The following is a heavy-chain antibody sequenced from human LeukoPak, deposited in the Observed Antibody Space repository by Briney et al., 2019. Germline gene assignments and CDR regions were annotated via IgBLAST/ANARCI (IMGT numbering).Heavy chain of an antibody. V-gene: IGHV4-39*07. CDR3: ARGVVIAPQTFDY. CDR1: GGPISDSGYY. D-gene: IGHD2-21*01. J-gene: IGHJ4*02. Sequence: SETLSLTCTVSGGPISDSGYYWGWIRQPPGKGLGWIGSIYYRGITYYNPSLKSRVTMSVDRSKNQFSLNLTSVTAADTAVYYCARGVVIAPQTFDYWGQGILVTVSS. CDR2: IYYRGIT.